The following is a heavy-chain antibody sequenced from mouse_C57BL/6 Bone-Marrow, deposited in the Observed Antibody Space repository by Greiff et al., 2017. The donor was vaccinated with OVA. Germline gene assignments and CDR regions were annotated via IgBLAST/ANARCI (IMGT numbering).Heavy chain of an antibody. CDR1: GFTFSDYG. CDR2: ISNLAYSI. Sequence: EVKLVESGGGLVQPGGSLKLSCAASGFTFSDYGMAWVRQAPRKGPEWVAFISNLAYSIYYADTVTGRFTISRENAKNTLYLEMSSLRSEDTAMYYCARQGAYYSNFWYFDVWGTGTTVTVSS. J-gene: IGHJ1*03. D-gene: IGHD2-5*01. CDR3: ARQGAYYSNFWYFDV. V-gene: IGHV5-15*01.